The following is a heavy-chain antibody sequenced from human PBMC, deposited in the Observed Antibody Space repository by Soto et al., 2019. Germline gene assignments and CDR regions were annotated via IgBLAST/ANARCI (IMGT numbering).Heavy chain of an antibody. J-gene: IGHJ4*02. V-gene: IGHV1-3*01. CDR2: INAGNGNT. CDR1: GYTFTSYA. CDR3: ARGYDILTGYLSMEFDY. Sequence: ASVKVSCKASGYTFTSYAMRWVRQAPGQRLEWMGWINAGNGNTKYSQKFQGRVTITRDTSASTAYMELSSLRSEDTAVYYCARGYDILTGYLSMEFDYWGQGTLVTVSS. D-gene: IGHD3-9*01.